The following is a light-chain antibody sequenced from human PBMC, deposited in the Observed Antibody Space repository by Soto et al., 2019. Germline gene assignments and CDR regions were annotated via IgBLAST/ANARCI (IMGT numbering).Light chain of an antibody. Sequence: QAVVTQEPSLTGSPGGTVTLTCASSTGAVTSGFYPNWFQQKPGQAPRALIYSTSNKYSWTPARFSGSLLGGKAALTLSGVQPEDEAEYYCLLYIGGGGVFGGGTKLTVL. CDR2: STS. J-gene: IGLJ3*02. CDR3: LLYIGGGGV. CDR1: TGAVTSGFY. V-gene: IGLV7-43*01.